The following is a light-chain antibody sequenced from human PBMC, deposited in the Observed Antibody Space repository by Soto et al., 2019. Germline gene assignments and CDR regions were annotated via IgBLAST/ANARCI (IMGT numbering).Light chain of an antibody. J-gene: IGKJ1*01. Sequence: DIQMTQSPSTLSASVGDRVTITCRASQNIDSFMAWYQQKPGNAPKLLIYQTSYLGSKLPSRFSGSGSGTEFLLAISDLQPDDCATYYCQPYHWGAFGPGTKVEIK. V-gene: IGKV1-5*03. CDR2: QTS. CDR3: QPYHWGA. CDR1: QNIDSF.